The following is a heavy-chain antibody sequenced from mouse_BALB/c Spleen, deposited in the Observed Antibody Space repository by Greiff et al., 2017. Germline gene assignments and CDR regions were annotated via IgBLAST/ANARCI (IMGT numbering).Heavy chain of an antibody. CDR3: TRSALTGTAMDY. CDR2: IYPSDSYT. Sequence: VQLQQPGAELVRPGASVKLSCKASGYTFTSYWINWVKQRPGQGLEWIGNIYPSDSYTNYNQKFKDKATLTVDKSSSTAYMQLSSPTSEDSAVYYCTRSALTGTAMDYWGQGTSVTVSS. J-gene: IGHJ4*01. V-gene: IGHV1-69*02. CDR1: GYTFTSYW. D-gene: IGHD4-1*01.